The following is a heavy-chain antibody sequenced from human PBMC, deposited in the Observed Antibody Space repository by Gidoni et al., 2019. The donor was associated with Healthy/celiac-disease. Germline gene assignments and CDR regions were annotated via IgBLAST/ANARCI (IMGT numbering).Heavy chain of an antibody. CDR1: GFTSSSHG. J-gene: IGHJ4*02. V-gene: IGHV3-33*01. CDR3: ARDRTGYCSGGSCYPDY. CDR2: IWYDGSNK. Sequence: QVPLVQYGGGVVQPGSSLRLSSAASGFTSSSHGMNWVRQAPGKGLEWVAVIWYDGSNKYYADSVKGRFNIYRDNSKNTLYLKMNSLRDEDKAVYYCARDRTGYCSGGSCYPDYWGQGTLVTVSS. D-gene: IGHD2-15*01.